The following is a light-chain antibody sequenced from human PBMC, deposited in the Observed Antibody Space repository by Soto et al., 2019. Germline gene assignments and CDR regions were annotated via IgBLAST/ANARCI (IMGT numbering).Light chain of an antibody. J-gene: IGKJ4*01. CDR3: QQYGRTPLT. V-gene: IGKV3-15*01. CDR2: GAS. Sequence: EILMTQSPATLSVSPGDRATLSCRASQSVSNNLAWYQQRPGQAPRLLIYGASTRATGIPARFSGSGSGADFTLTINRLEPEDFAVYFCQQYGRTPLTFGGGTKVDIK. CDR1: QSVSNN.